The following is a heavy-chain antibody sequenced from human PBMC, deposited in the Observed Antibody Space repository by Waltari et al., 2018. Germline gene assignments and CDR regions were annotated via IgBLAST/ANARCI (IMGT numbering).Heavy chain of an antibody. CDR3: TTLARGESGDY. Sequence: EVQLVESGGGLVQPGGSMRLSCAASGFTFTSYWMKWFRQAPGKGLEWVANINPDGSQKFYVDSVKGRFTVSRDNAQNSLYLQMNNLRAEDTAVYYCTTLARGESGDYWGQGTLVTVSS. V-gene: IGHV3-7*01. CDR1: GFTFTSYW. J-gene: IGHJ4*02. D-gene: IGHD3-10*01. CDR2: INPDGSQK.